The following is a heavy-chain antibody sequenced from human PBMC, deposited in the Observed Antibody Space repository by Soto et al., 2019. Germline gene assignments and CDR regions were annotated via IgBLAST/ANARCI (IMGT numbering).Heavy chain of an antibody. V-gene: IGHV2-5*01. CDR3: AHSVNIVVVVAADWFDP. CDR1: GFSLSTSGVG. CDR2: IYWNDDK. Sequence: QITLKESGPTLVNPTQTLTLTCTFSGFSLSTSGVGVGWIRQPPGKALEWLALIYWNDDKRYSPSLKSRLTITKDTSKNQVVLTMTNMEPVDTATYYCAHSVNIVVVVAADWFDPWGQGTLVTVSS. J-gene: IGHJ5*02. D-gene: IGHD2-15*01.